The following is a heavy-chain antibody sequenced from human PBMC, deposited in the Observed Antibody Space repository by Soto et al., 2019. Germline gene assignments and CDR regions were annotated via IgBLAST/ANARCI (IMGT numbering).Heavy chain of an antibody. CDR1: GFTFSSYG. V-gene: IGHV3-33*01. Sequence: PWESLRLSCSASGFTFSSYGMHWGRQAPGKGLEWVAVIWYDGSNKYYADSVKGRFTISRDNSKNTLYLQMNSLRAEDTAVYYCASPEVPAAQNWGQGTLVTVSS. J-gene: IGHJ4*02. D-gene: IGHD2-2*01. CDR3: ASPEVPAAQN. CDR2: IWYDGSNK.